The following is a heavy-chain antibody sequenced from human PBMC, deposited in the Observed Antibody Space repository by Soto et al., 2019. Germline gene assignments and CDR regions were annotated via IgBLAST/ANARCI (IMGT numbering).Heavy chain of an antibody. Sequence: RQHPGKGVEWIGYIYYSGSTHYIPSLKSRVTISVDTSKNQFTLKLSSVTAADTAVYYCASNVVTSLGDALDIWGQGTMVPVSS. D-gene: IGHD2-21*02. J-gene: IGHJ3*02. CDR2: IYYSGST. CDR3: ASNVVTSLGDALDI. V-gene: IGHV4-59*12.